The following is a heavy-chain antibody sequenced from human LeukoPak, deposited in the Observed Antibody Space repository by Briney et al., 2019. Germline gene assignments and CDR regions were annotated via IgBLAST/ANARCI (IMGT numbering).Heavy chain of an antibody. J-gene: IGHJ4*02. V-gene: IGHV3-23*01. CDR1: GFTFSSYA. CDR2: ISGSGGST. CDR3: ARIVDSGTFFPNFDS. D-gene: IGHD1-26*01. Sequence: GGSLRLSCAASGFTFSSYAMSWVRQAPGKGLEWVSAISGSGGSTYYADSVKGRFTISRDNPKNTLYLQMNSLRAEDTAIYYCARIVDSGTFFPNFDSWGQGTLVTVSS.